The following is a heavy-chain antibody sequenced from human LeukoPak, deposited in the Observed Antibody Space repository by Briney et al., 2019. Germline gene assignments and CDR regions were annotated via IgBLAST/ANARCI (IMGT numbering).Heavy chain of an antibody. CDR2: MNPNSGNT. Sequence: ASVKVSCKASGYTFTSYDINWVRQATGQGLEWMGWMNPNSGNTGYAQKFQGRVTMTRNTSISTAYMELSSLRSEDTAVYYCARLIAAAGTYYYYYGMDVWGQGTTVTVSS. J-gene: IGHJ6*02. CDR1: GYTFTSYD. V-gene: IGHV1-8*01. CDR3: ARLIAAAGTYYYYYGMDV. D-gene: IGHD6-13*01.